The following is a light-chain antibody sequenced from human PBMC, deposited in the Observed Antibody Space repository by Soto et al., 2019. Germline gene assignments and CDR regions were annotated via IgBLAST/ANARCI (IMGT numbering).Light chain of an antibody. CDR3: QYWDDYSWT. CDR1: QSITDW. V-gene: IGKV1-5*03. CDR2: KAS. J-gene: IGKJ1*01. Sequence: DIQMTQSPSTLSASVGDRVTITCRASQSITDWLAWYQQKQGKAPKFLIYKASNLEGGFPSRFSGSGSGTEFTLTISSVQPDDFATYYCQYWDDYSWTFGQGTKVEIK.